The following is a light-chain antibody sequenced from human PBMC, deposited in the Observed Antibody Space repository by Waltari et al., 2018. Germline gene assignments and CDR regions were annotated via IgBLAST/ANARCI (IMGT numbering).Light chain of an antibody. CDR3: QQYNNWRT. Sequence: EVLMTQSPATLSVSPGERATLSCRASQSISRNLAWYQQKPGQAPRLLIYGASTRATGIPARFSSSGSGTEFTLTISSLQSEDFAVYYCQQYNNWRTFGQGTKLEI. CDR2: GAS. J-gene: IGKJ2*01. CDR1: QSISRN. V-gene: IGKV3-15*01.